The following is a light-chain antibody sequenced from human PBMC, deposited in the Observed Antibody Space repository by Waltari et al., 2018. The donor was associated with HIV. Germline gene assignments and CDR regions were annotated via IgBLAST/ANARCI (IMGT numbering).Light chain of an antibody. CDR1: DLGHKH. CDR3: QAWTSPGSI. Sequence: PPSVSVSAGQTVTITCSGNDLGHKHVYWYQQRPGQSPVLVMSQNNKRPSGIPERFSGSKSGNTATLTISGTQTLDEATYYCQAWTSPGSIFGGGTILTVL. CDR2: QNN. V-gene: IGLV3-1*01. J-gene: IGLJ2*01.